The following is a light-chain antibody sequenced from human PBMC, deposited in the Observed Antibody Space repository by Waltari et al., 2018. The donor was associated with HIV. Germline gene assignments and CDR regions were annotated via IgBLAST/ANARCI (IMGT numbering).Light chain of an antibody. Sequence: SHKLTQTPSVSVSPGQTARINCSRGSLPKKYSSWYRQKPGQAPVLLTQKDIERPSGIPERISGSRSGTGVTLTISGVQAEDEGDYYCQSTDHDGTWVFGGGTRLTVL. CDR1: SLPKKY. J-gene: IGLJ3*02. V-gene: IGLV3-25*03. CDR2: KDI. CDR3: QSTDHDGTWV.